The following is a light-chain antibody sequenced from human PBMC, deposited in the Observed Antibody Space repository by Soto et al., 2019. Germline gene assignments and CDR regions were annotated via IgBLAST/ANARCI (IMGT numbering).Light chain of an antibody. CDR2: AAS. CDR1: QSVSGW. CDR3: QQTNSFPRT. J-gene: IGKJ1*01. V-gene: IGKV1-12*01. Sequence: DIQMTQSPSTLSASVGDTVTVTCRASQSVSGWLAWYQQKPGEAPNLLIYAASSLQSGVPSRFSGSGSGTDFTLTINSLQPEDIAIYYCQQTNSFPRTFGQGTKVEVK.